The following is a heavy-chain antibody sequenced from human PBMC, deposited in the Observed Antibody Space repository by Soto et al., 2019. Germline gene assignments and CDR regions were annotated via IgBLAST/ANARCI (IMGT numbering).Heavy chain of an antibody. CDR1: GFTFSNAW. CDR3: TTRNGSGSYYLPFDY. CDR2: IKSKTDGGTT. V-gene: IGHV3-15*01. Sequence: EVQLVESGGGLVKPGGSLRLSCAASGFTFSNAWMSRVRQAPGKGLEWVGRIKSKTDGGTTDYAAPVKGRFTISRDDSKNTLYLQMNSLKTEDTAVYYCTTRNGSGSYYLPFDYWGQGTLVTVSS. J-gene: IGHJ4*02. D-gene: IGHD3-10*01.